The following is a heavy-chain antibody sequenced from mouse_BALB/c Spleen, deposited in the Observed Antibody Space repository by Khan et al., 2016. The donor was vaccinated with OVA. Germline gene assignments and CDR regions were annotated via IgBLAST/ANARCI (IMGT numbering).Heavy chain of an antibody. CDR1: GFTFSSFG. CDR3: ARSYFFGNYFDK. J-gene: IGHJ2*01. V-gene: IGHV5-17*02. D-gene: IGHD1-1*01. CDR2: ISGDSYTI. Sequence: EVELVESGGGLVQPGGSRKLSCVASGFTFSSFGMHWVRQAPEKGLEWVAYISGDSYTIYYTDTVKGRFTISRDNPKNTLFLQLTSLRSEDMAMYYCARSYFFGNYFDKGGQGTTLTVSS.